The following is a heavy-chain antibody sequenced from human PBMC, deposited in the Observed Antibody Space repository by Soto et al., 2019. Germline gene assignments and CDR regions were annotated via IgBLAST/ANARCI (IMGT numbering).Heavy chain of an antibody. J-gene: IGHJ4*02. Sequence: PGGSLRLSCTVSGFAFNNYGINWVRQAPGKGLEWVSSISKSDYTYYSDSVTGRFTISRVNAKNSVSLQMNTLRVEDTAVYYCAREDSIIIPAVSDFWGQGTLVTVSS. D-gene: IGHD2-2*01. V-gene: IGHV3-21*01. CDR2: ISKSDYT. CDR1: GFAFNNYG. CDR3: AREDSIIIPAVSDF.